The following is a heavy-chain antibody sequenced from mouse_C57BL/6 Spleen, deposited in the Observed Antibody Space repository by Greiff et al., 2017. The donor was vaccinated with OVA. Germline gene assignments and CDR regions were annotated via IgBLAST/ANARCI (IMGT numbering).Heavy chain of an antibody. V-gene: IGHV1-15*01. CDR2: IDPETGGT. CDR3: TRNYGSYPAWFAY. Sequence: QVQLQQSGAELVRPGASVTLSCKASGYTFTDYEMHWVKQTPVHGLEWIGAIDPETGGTAYNQKFKGKAILTADKSSSTAYMELRSLTSEDSAVYYCTRNYGSYPAWFAYWGQGTLVTVSA. J-gene: IGHJ3*01. D-gene: IGHD2-1*01. CDR1: GYTFTDYE.